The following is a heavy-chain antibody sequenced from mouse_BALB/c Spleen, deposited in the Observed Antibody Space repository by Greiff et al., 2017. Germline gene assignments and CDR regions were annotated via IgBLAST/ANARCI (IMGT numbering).Heavy chain of an antibody. J-gene: IGHJ4*01. CDR1: GFTFSDYY. CDR2: ISDGGSYT. V-gene: IGHV5-4*02. Sequence: EVKLQESGGGLVKPGGSLKLSCAASGFTFSDYYMYWVRQTPEKRLEWVATISDGGSYTYYPDSVKGRFTISRDNAKNNLYLQMSSLKSEDTAMYYCARGTTVGGYAMDYWGQGTSVTVSS. D-gene: IGHD1-1*01. CDR3: ARGTTVGGYAMDY.